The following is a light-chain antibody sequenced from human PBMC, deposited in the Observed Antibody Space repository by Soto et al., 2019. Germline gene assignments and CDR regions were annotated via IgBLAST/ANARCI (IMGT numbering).Light chain of an antibody. CDR1: QSISRY. V-gene: IGKV1-39*01. CDR3: QQSYSTPLT. CDR2: AAS. J-gene: IGKJ4*01. Sequence: DIPMTQSHSSLSASVGDRVTITCRASQSISRYLNWYKQKPGKDPKLLIYAASSLQSGVPSRFSGSGSGTEFTPTISSLQHEDFATYYCQQSYSTPLTFGGGTKVEIK.